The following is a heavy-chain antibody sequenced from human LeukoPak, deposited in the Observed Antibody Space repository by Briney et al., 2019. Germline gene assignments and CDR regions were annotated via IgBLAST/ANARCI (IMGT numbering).Heavy chain of an antibody. CDR1: GFTFSSYG. CDR3: AKRGVVIRVFLVGFHKEAYYFDS. J-gene: IGHJ4*02. D-gene: IGHD3-10*01. CDR2: IWYDGSNK. Sequence: GGSLRLSCAASGFTFSSYGMHWVRQAPGKGLEWVAVIWYDGSNKYYADSVKGRFTISRDNSKNTLYLQMNSLRAEDTAVYYCAKRGVVIRVFLVGFHKEAYYFDSWGQGALVTVSS. V-gene: IGHV3-33*06.